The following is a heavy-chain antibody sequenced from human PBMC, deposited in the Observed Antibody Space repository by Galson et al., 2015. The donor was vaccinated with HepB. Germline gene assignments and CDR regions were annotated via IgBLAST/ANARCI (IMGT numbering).Heavy chain of an antibody. J-gene: IGHJ6*02. V-gene: IGHV3-48*02. Sequence: SLRLSCAASGFTFSSYSMNWVRQAPGKGLEWVSYISSSSSTIYYADSVKGRFTISRDNAKNSLYLQMNSLRDEDTAVYYCARDRVRAPYYYGMDVWGQGTTVTVSS. D-gene: IGHD3-10*01. CDR2: ISSSSSTI. CDR3: ARDRVRAPYYYGMDV. CDR1: GFTFSSYS.